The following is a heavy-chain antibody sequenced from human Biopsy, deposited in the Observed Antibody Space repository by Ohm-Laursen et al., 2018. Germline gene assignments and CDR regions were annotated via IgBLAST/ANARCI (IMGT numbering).Heavy chain of an antibody. CDR2: IYDRGST. V-gene: IGHV4-61*01. CDR1: GDSVSSGSFY. D-gene: IGHD6-19*01. J-gene: IGHJ4*02. Sequence: TLSLTCTVSGDSVSSGSFYRTWIRQPPGQGLEYIGYIYDRGSTANYNPSLESRVTMSVDMPKNQFSLKLSSVTAADTAIYYCARGMRSSGWPYFDSWGQGALVIVSP. CDR3: ARGMRSSGWPYFDS.